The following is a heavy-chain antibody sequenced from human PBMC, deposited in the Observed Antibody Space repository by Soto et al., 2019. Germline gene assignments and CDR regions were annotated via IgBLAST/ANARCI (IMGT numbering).Heavy chain of an antibody. CDR3: AKDEVRVVVVARDYHGMDV. Sequence: QVQLVESGGGVVQPGKSLRLSCAASGFTFSNYGMHWVRQAPGKGLEWVALISNDGSNKKYADSAKGRFTISRDNSKNTLYLQMNSLRGEDTAVYYCAKDEVRVVVVARDYHGMDVWGQGTTVTVSS. J-gene: IGHJ6*02. V-gene: IGHV3-30*18. D-gene: IGHD2-15*01. CDR1: GFTFSNYG. CDR2: ISNDGSNK.